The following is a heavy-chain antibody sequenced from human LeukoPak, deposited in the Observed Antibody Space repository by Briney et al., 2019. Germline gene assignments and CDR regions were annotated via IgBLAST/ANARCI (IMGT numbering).Heavy chain of an antibody. Sequence: GGSLRLSCAASGFTFSNYWMHWVRQVPEKGLVWDSRVNPDGSSITYANSVKGRFASSRDNAKNTLYLQMNRLRVEDTAVYYCARGGSYGDYWGQGVLVTVSS. V-gene: IGHV3-74*01. CDR2: VNPDGSSI. J-gene: IGHJ4*02. CDR3: ARGGSYGDY. CDR1: GFTFSNYW. D-gene: IGHD3-16*01.